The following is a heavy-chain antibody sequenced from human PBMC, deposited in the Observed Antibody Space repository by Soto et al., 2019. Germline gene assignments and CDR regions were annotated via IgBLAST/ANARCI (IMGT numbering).Heavy chain of an antibody. Sequence: VKVSCKASGGTFSSYAISWVRQAPGQGLEWMGGIIPIFGTANYAQKFQGRVTITADESTSTAYMELSSLRSEATAVYYCARXXXXXGXXXXXXXXXFWGKGTTVTVSS. J-gene: IGHJ6*04. V-gene: IGHV1-69*13. CDR3: ARXXXXXGXXXXXXXXXF. CDR1: GGTFSSYA. CDR2: IIPIFGTA.